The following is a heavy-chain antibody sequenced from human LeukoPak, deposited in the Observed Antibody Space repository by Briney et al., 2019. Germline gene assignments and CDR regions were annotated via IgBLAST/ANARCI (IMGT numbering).Heavy chain of an antibody. Sequence: GGSLRLSCAASGFTVSSNYMSWVRQAPGQGLEWVSVIYSGGSTYYADSVKGRFTISRDNSKNTLYLQMNSLRAEDTAVYYCARHGSITMVRGKRRYYYMDVWGKGTTVTISS. CDR1: GFTVSSNY. CDR2: IYSGGST. V-gene: IGHV3-53*01. D-gene: IGHD3-10*01. CDR3: ARHGSITMVRGKRRYYYMDV. J-gene: IGHJ6*03.